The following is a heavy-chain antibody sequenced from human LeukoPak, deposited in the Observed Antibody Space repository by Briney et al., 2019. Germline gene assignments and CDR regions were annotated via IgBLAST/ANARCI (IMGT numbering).Heavy chain of an antibody. CDR1: GFTFSNAW. V-gene: IGHV3-15*01. CDR2: FKSKTDGGTI. J-gene: IGHJ6*02. CDR3: VADLFNHYYGMDV. Sequence: GGSLRLSCAASGFTFSNAWMSWVRQAPGKGLEWVGRFKSKTDGGTIDYAAPVKGRFTISRGDSKDTLYLQMNSLNTEDTAVYYCVADLFNHYYGMDVWGQGTTVTVSS.